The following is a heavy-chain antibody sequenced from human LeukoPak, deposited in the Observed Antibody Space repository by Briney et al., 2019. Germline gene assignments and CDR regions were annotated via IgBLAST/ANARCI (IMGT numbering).Heavy chain of an antibody. CDR1: GFTFSSYA. CDR3: ASSLWFGKNFDY. D-gene: IGHD3-10*01. J-gene: IGHJ4*02. Sequence: GGSLRLSCAASGFTFSSYAMSWVRQAPGKGLEWVSAISGSGGSTYYADSVKGRFTISRDNSKNTLYLQMNSLRAEDTAVYYCASSLWFGKNFDYWGQGTLVTVSS. V-gene: IGHV3-23*01. CDR2: ISGSGGST.